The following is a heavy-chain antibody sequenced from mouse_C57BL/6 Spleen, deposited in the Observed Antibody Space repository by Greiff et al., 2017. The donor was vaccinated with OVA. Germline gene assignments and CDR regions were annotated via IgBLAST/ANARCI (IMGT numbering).Heavy chain of an antibody. D-gene: IGHD2-5*01. J-gene: IGHJ3*01. CDR2: INPNNGGT. V-gene: IGHV1-18*01. CDR1: GYTFTDYN. Sequence: EVQLQQSGPELVKPGASVKIPCKASGYTFTDYNMDWVKQSHGKSLEWIGDINPNNGGTIYNQKFKGKATLTVDKSSSTAYMELRSLTSEDTAVYYCARWGYYSNSLAYWGQGTLVTVSA. CDR3: ARWGYYSNSLAY.